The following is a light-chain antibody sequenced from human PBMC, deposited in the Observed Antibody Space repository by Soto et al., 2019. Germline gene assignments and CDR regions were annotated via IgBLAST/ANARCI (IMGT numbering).Light chain of an antibody. Sequence: QSALTQPASLSGSPGQSITISCTGATSDVISYNYVSWYQHHPGKAPQLMIYEVSNRPSGVSSRFSGSMSGNTASLTISGLQPEDEAYYYCSSYTDSTDVVFGGGTKLTVL. CDR2: EVS. J-gene: IGLJ2*01. V-gene: IGLV2-14*01. CDR1: TSDVISYNY. CDR3: SSYTDSTDVV.